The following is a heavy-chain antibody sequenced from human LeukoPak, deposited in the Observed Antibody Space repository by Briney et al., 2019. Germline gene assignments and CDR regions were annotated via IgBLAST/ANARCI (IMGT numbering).Heavy chain of an antibody. CDR2: ISGSGGTT. CDR3: AKDNQYSAD. CDR1: GXTFSSYA. Sequence: GGSLRLSCAASGXTFSSYAMSWVRQSPGKGLEWVSVISGSGGTTYYADSVKGRFTISRDNSKNTLYLQMNSLRAEDSAVYYCAKDNQYSADWGQGTLVTVSS. D-gene: IGHD2-21*01. J-gene: IGHJ4*02. V-gene: IGHV3-23*01.